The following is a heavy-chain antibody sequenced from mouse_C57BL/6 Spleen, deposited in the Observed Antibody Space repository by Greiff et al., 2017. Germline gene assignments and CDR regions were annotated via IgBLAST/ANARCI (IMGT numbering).Heavy chain of an antibody. J-gene: IGHJ4*01. V-gene: IGHV1-26*01. CDR3: ALAYSYAMDY. CDR1: GYTFTDYY. CDR2: INPNNGGT. Sequence: EVQLQQSGPELVKPGASVKISCKASGYTFTDYYMNWVKQSHGKSLEWIGDINPNNGGTSYNQKFKGKATLTVDKSSSTAYMERRSLTSEDSAVYYCALAYSYAMDYWGQGTSVTVSS. D-gene: IGHD2-10*01.